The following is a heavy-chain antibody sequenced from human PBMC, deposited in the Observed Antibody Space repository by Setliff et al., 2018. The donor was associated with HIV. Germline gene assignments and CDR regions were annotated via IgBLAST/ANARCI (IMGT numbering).Heavy chain of an antibody. J-gene: IGHJ3*02. D-gene: IGHD1-26*01. CDR2: THYSGRT. CDR3: ARWGETETPTSVKAFDI. Sequence: PSETLSLTCTVSGGSITSHYWNWIRQPPGQGLEWIGFTHYSGRTSHNPSLTSRVTFSVDTSKNQFSLKLSSVTDVDTAVYYCARWGETETPTSVKAFDIWDQGTLVTVSS. CDR1: GGSITSHY. V-gene: IGHV4-59*11.